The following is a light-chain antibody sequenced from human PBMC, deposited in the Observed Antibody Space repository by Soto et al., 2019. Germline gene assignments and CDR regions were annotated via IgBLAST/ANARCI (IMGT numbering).Light chain of an antibody. CDR3: QQYGRSPFT. CDR2: GAS. J-gene: IGKJ3*01. Sequence: EIVLTQSPGALSLSPGERATLSCRASQSVSSSYLAWYQQKPGQAPRLLIYGASSRATGIPGRFSGSGSGTDFTLTISSLEPEDFAVYYCQQYGRSPFTFGSGTKVDIK. V-gene: IGKV3-20*01. CDR1: QSVSSSY.